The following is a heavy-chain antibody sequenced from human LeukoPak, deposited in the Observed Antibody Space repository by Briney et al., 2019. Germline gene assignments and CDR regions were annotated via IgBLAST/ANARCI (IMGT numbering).Heavy chain of an antibody. V-gene: IGHV1-69*01. D-gene: IGHD1-1*01. CDR3: ARGMDGVGSVDY. J-gene: IGHJ4*02. Sequence: GSSVKVSCKASGGTFSSYAISWVRQAPGQGLEWMGGIIPIFGTANYAQKFQGRVTITADESTSTAYMELSRLRSDDTAVYYCARGMDGVGSVDYWGQGTLVTVSS. CDR2: IIPIFGTA. CDR1: GGTFSSYA.